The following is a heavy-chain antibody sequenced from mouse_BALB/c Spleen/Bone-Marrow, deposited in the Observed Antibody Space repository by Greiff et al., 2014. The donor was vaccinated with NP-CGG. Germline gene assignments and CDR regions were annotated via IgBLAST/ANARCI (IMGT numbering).Heavy chain of an antibody. CDR1: DYTFTSYR. D-gene: IGHD2-10*01. CDR2: IYPGNSDT. J-gene: IGHJ1*01. Sequence: EVQLQQSGTVLARPGASVKMSCKTSDYTFTSYRMHWLKQRTGQGLEWIGAIYPGNSDTSYNQKFKGKAELTAVTSTSTAYMDLSSLTNEDSAVYYCTLAYFGQGDWFFDVWGAGTTVTVSS. CDR3: TLAYFGQGDWFFDV. V-gene: IGHV1-5*01.